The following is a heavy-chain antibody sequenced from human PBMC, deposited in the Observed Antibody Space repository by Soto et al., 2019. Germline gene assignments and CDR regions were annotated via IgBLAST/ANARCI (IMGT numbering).Heavy chain of an antibody. CDR1: GGSISSSSYY. Sequence: SETLSLTCTVSGGSISSSSYYWGWIRQPPGKGLEWIGSIYYSGSTYYNPSLRSRVTISVDTSKNQFSLKLSSVTAADTAVYYCATHYYYYGMDVWGQGTTVTVSS. J-gene: IGHJ6*02. CDR2: IYYSGST. CDR3: ATHYYYYGMDV. V-gene: IGHV4-39*01.